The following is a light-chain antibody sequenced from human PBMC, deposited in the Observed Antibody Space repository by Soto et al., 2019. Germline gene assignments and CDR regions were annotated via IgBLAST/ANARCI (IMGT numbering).Light chain of an antibody. V-gene: IGLV1-44*01. CDR1: ASNIGSNT. CDR2: ITD. CDR3: AAWDDSLNGPV. Sequence: QSVLTQPPSASGTPGQRVTISCSGGASNIGSNTVSWYQQLPGTAPKLLIYITDQRPSGVPDRFSGSKSGTSASLAISGLKSEDEADYYCAAWDDSLNGPVFGGGTKVTVL. J-gene: IGLJ2*01.